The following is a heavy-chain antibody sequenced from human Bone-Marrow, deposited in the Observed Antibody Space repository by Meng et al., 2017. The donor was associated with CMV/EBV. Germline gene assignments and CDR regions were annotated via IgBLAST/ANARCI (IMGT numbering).Heavy chain of an antibody. CDR2: ISSSSSYI. V-gene: IGHV3-21*01. Sequence: AASGFTFITYSMNWVRQAPGKGLEWVSSISSSSSYIYYADSVKGRFTISRDNAKKSLYLQMNSLRVEDTAVYYCAREYLPGIAAYGIWGQGTMVTVSS. J-gene: IGHJ3*02. CDR1: GFTFITYS. D-gene: IGHD6-13*01. CDR3: AREYLPGIAAYGI.